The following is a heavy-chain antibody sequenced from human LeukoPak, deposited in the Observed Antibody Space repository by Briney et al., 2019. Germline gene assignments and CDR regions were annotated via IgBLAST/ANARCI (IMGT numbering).Heavy chain of an antibody. CDR2: INQDGSQK. Sequence: GGSLRLSCAVSGFTFSGYWMGWVRQAPGKGLEWVASINQDGSQKYYLDSVKGRLTISRDNAKKSVFLQMNSLRAEDTAVYYCARDDGGDFNDAFDIWGQGTMVTASP. J-gene: IGHJ3*02. V-gene: IGHV3-7*01. D-gene: IGHD2-21*02. CDR1: GFTFSGYW. CDR3: ARDDGGDFNDAFDI.